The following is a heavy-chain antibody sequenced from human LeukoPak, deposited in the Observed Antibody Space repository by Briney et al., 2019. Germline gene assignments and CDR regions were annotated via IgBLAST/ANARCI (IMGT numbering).Heavy chain of an antibody. CDR3: ARGVVITFGGADDY. Sequence: SQTLSLTCAISGDSVSSNSVAWNWIRQSPSRGLEWLGRTYYRSKWYNDYAVSVKSRITINPDTSKNQFSLNLSSVTAADTAVYYCARGVVITFGGADDYWGQGTLVTVSS. J-gene: IGHJ4*02. D-gene: IGHD3-16*01. CDR1: GDSVSSNSVA. CDR2: TYYRSKWYN. V-gene: IGHV6-1*01.